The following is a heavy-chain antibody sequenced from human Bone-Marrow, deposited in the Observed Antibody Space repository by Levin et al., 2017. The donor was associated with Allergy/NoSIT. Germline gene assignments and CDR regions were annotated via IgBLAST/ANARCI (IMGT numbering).Heavy chain of an antibody. Sequence: GGSLRLSCAASGFTFSNYGMHWVRQAPGKGLEWVGVISYEGSNKNYADSVKGRFTISRDNSKNRLDLQMNSLSAEDTALYYCAKWVRGSDGGWFFDFWGRGTLVTVSS. D-gene: IGHD3-16*01. CDR3: AKWVRGSDGGWFFDF. J-gene: IGHJ2*01. V-gene: IGHV3-30*18. CDR1: GFTFSNYG. CDR2: ISYEGSNK.